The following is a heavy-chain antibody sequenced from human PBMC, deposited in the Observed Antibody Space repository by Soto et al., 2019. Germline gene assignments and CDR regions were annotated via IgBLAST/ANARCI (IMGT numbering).Heavy chain of an antibody. CDR3: ARDRRVSSGWRVIDY. V-gene: IGHV3-7*01. Sequence: EVQLVESGGGLVQPGGSLRLSCAASGFTFSSYWMSWVRQAPGKGLEWMANIKQDGSEKYYVDSVKGRFTISRDNAKNSLYLQMNSLRAEDTAVYYCARDRRVSSGWRVIDYWGQGTLVTVSS. CDR2: IKQDGSEK. CDR1: GFTFSSYW. J-gene: IGHJ4*02. D-gene: IGHD6-19*01.